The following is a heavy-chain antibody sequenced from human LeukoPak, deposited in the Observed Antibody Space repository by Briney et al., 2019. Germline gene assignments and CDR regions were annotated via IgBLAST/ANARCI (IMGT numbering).Heavy chain of an antibody. CDR2: ISYDGSNK. V-gene: IGHV3-30-3*01. D-gene: IGHD6-13*01. J-gene: IGHJ4*02. CDR1: GFTFSSYW. CDR3: ARGNIAAAEDY. Sequence: GGSLRLSCAASGFTFSSYWMSWVRQAPGKGLEWVAVISYDGSNKYHADSVKGRFTISRDNSKNTLYLQMNSLRAEDTAVYYCARGNIAAAEDYWGQGTLVTVSS.